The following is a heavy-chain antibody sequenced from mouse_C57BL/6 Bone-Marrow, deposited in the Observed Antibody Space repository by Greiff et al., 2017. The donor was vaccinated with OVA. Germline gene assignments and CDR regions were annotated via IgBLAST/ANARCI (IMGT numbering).Heavy chain of an antibody. CDR1: GYAFSSYW. D-gene: IGHD3-2*02. J-gene: IGHJ3*01. Sequence: QVQLKQSGAELVKPGASVKISCKASGYAFSSYWMNWVKQRPGKGLEWIGQIYPGDGDTNYNGKFKGKATLTADKSSSTAYMQLSSLTSEDSAVYFWAREDSSGPAWFADWGQGTLVTVSA. CDR3: AREDSSGPAWFAD. V-gene: IGHV1-80*01. CDR2: IYPGDGDT.